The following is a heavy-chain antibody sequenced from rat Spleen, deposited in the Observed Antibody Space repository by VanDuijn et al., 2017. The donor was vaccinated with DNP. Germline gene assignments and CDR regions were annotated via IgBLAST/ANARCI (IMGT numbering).Heavy chain of an antibody. CDR1: GFTFNNYW. D-gene: IGHD3-6*01. J-gene: IGHJ2*01. Sequence: EVQLVESGGDLVQPGRSLKLSCVASGFTFNNYWMTWIRQVPGKGLEWVAAITSSGGSTYYPDSVKGRFTISRDNTKSTLYLQMNSLSSEDMATYYCARQGIAPVFDYWGQGVMVTVSS. CDR2: ITSSGGST. V-gene: IGHV5-31*01. CDR3: ARQGIAPVFDY.